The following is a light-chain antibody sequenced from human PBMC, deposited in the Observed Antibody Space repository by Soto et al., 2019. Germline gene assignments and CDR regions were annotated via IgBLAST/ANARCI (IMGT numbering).Light chain of an antibody. Sequence: EIVMTQSPATLSVSPGERATLSCRASQSVSSNLAWYQQKPGQAPRLLIYGASTRATGIPARFSGSVSGTEFPPPTGRLQSKVFAVYYCQQYNNWPRWTFGQGTKV. CDR3: QQYNNWPRWT. V-gene: IGKV3-15*01. CDR2: GAS. J-gene: IGKJ1*01. CDR1: QSVSSN.